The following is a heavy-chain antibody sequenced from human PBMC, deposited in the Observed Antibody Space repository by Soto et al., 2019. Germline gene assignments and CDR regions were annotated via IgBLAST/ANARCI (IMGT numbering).Heavy chain of an antibody. CDR1: GFTFSSYG. CDR2: IWYDGSNK. Sequence: QVQLVESGGGVVQPGRSLRLSYAASGFTFSSYGMHWVRQAPGKGLEWVAVIWYDGSNKYYADSVKGRFTISRDNSKNTLYLQMNSLRAEDTAVYYCARVGQQLVEGSFDYWGQGTLVTVSS. D-gene: IGHD6-13*01. J-gene: IGHJ4*02. CDR3: ARVGQQLVEGSFDY. V-gene: IGHV3-33*01.